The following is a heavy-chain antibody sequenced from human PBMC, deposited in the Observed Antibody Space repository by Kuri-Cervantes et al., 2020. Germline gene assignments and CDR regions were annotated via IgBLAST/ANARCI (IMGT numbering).Heavy chain of an antibody. Sequence: SQTLSLTCAVYGGSFSGYYWSWIRQPPGKGLEWIGEINHSGSTNYNPSLKSRVTMSADSSKNQFSLRLSSVTAADTAVYYCARRGEGWYFDLWGRDTLVTVSS. CDR2: INHSGST. J-gene: IGHJ2*01. CDR3: ARRGEGWYFDL. CDR1: GGSFSGYY. D-gene: IGHD4-17*01. V-gene: IGHV4-34*01.